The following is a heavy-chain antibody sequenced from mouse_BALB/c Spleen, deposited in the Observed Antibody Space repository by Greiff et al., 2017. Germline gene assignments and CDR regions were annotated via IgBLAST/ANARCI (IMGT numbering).Heavy chain of an antibody. CDR3: AAITTVVVDY. V-gene: IGHV5-17*02. D-gene: IGHD1-1*01. Sequence: EVKLVESGGGLVQPGGSRKLSCAASGFTFSSFGMHWVRQAPEKGLEWVAYISSGSSTIYYADTVKGRFTISRDNPKNTLFLQMTSLRSEDTAMYYCAAITTVVVDYWGQGTSVTVSS. CDR1: GFTFSSFG. CDR2: ISSGSSTI. J-gene: IGHJ4*01.